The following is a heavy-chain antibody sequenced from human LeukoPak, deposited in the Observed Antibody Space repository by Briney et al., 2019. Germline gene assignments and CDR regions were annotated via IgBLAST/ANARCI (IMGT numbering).Heavy chain of an antibody. V-gene: IGHV3-64*01. CDR2: ISSNGGST. CDR1: GFTFSSYA. CDR3: ARGRLRSGSYFLGYFDH. J-gene: IGHJ4*02. Sequence: GGSLRLSCAASGFTFSSYAMHWVRQAPGKGLEYVSAISSNGGSTYYANSVKGRFTTSRDNSKNTLYLQMGSLRAEDMAVYYCARGRLRSGSYFLGYFDHWGQGTLVTVSS. D-gene: IGHD3-10*01.